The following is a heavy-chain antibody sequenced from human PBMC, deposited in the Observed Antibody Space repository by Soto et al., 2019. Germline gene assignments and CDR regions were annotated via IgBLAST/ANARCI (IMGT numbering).Heavy chain of an antibody. V-gene: IGHV3-11*06. CDR2: ISSSSSYT. CDR1: GFTFSDYY. J-gene: IGHJ6*02. Sequence: KTGGSLRLSCAASGFTFSDYYMSWIRQAPGKGLEWVSYISSSSSYTNYADSVKGRFTISRDNAKNSLYLQMNSLRAEDTAVYYCARHRGGESSYYDFWSGYYNYYYYYYGMDVWGQGTTVTVSS. D-gene: IGHD3-3*01. CDR3: ARHRGGESSYYDFWSGYYNYYYYYYGMDV.